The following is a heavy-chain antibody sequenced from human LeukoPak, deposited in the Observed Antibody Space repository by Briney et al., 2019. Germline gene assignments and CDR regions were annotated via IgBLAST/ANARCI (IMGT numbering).Heavy chain of an antibody. V-gene: IGHV6-1*01. CDR2: TYYRSTWYN. J-gene: IGHJ5*02. Sequence: SQTLSLTCAISGDSVLSNSVTWNWIRQSPSRGLEWLGRTYYRSTWYNDYAVSVRGRITVNPDTSKNQFSLHLNSVTPEDTAVYYCARRLTQYDCFDPRGQGILVTVSS. D-gene: IGHD2-2*01. CDR3: ARRLTQYDCFDP. CDR1: GDSVLSNSVT.